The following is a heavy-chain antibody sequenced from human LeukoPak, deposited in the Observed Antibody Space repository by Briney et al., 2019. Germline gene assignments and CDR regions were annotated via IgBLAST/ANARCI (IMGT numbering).Heavy chain of an antibody. D-gene: IGHD5-12*01. Sequence: GGSLRLSCAASGFTFSDYYMSWIRQAPGKGLEWVSYTSSSGSTIYYADSVKGRFTISRDNAKNSLYLQMNSLRAEDTAVYYCARRIVATIAQYYFDYWGQGTLVTVSS. V-gene: IGHV3-11*04. CDR1: GFTFSDYY. CDR3: ARRIVATIAQYYFDY. J-gene: IGHJ4*02. CDR2: TSSSGSTI.